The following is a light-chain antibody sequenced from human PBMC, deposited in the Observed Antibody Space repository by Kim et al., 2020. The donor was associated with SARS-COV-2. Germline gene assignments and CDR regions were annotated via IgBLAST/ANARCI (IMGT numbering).Light chain of an antibody. CDR1: SSEFGGSSD. J-gene: IGLJ1*01. CDR3: CSYAGSYTFYV. Sequence: QSVALSCPGTSSEFGGSSDVNWYQQRPVTAPKLMIYDVSKRPSGVPDRFSGSKSGNTASLTISGLQAEDEADYYCCSYAGSYTFYVFGTGTKVTVL. CDR2: DVS. V-gene: IGLV2-11*01.